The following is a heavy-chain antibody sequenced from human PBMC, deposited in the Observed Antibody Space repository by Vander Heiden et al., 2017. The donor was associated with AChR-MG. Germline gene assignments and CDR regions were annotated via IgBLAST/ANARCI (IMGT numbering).Heavy chain of an antibody. CDR3: AKDKSHDYGDYGCFDY. CDR2: ISYDGSNK. D-gene: IGHD4-17*01. J-gene: IGHJ4*02. CDR1: RFTFRTYG. Sequence: QVQLVESGGGVVQPGRSLRPSCSASRFTFRTYGMHWVRQAPGKGLEWVAVISYDGSNKYYADSVKGRFTISRDNSKNTLYLQMNSLRAEETAVYYCAKDKSHDYGDYGCFDYWVQGTLVTVSS. V-gene: IGHV3-30*18.